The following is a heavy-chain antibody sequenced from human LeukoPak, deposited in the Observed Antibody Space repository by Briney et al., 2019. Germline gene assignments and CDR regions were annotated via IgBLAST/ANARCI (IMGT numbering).Heavy chain of an antibody. CDR3: ARGLKGNYYSGSGTYRWFAP. CDR2: ISSSSSYI. V-gene: IGHV3-21*04. J-gene: IGHJ5*02. Sequence: GGSLRLSCAASGFTFSSYSMNWVRQAPGKGLEWVSSISSSSSYIYYADSVKGRFTISRDNAKNSLYLQMNSLRAEDTAVYYCARGLKGNYYSGSGTYRWFAPWGQGTLVTVSS. CDR1: GFTFSSYS. D-gene: IGHD3-10*01.